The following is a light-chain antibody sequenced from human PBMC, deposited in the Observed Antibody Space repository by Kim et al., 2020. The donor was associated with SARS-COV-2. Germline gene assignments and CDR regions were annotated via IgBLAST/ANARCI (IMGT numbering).Light chain of an antibody. J-gene: IGLJ3*02. Sequence: NFMLTQPHSVSESPGKTVTISCTRSSGSIASNYVQWYQQRPGSAPTTVIYEDNQRPSGVPARFSGSIDSSSNSASLTISGLKTEDEADYYCQSYDSRKFGGGTQLTVL. CDR2: EDN. V-gene: IGLV6-57*03. CDR1: SGSIASNY. CDR3: QSYDSRK.